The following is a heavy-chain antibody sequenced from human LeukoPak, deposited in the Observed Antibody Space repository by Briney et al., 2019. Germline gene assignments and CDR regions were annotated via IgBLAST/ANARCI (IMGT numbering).Heavy chain of an antibody. CDR1: GYTFTSYD. V-gene: IGHV1-8*03. CDR3: TRGDTTIDY. J-gene: IGHJ4*02. Sequence: ASVKVSCKASGYTFTSYDINWVRQATGQGLEWMGWMNPHSGDIGYAQKFQGRVTISRNTSISTAYLELSSLRSEDTAVYYCTRGDTTIDYWGQGTQVTVSS. CDR2: MNPHSGDI. D-gene: IGHD5-18*01.